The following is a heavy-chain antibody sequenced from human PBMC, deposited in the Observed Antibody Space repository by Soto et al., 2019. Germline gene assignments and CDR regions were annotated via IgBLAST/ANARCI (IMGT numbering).Heavy chain of an antibody. Sequence: QVQLQQWGAGLLKPSETLSLTCAVYGGSFSCYYWTWIRQPPGTGLEWIGENNHIGSTNYTPTLKRRAPLSVDSSKTPFSLKLTSVTAAATAVSYCARDKITGLFDYWGQGTLVTVSS. CDR1: GGSFSCYY. CDR2: NNHIGST. J-gene: IGHJ4*02. CDR3: ARDKITGLFDY. D-gene: IGHD2-8*02. V-gene: IGHV4-34*01.